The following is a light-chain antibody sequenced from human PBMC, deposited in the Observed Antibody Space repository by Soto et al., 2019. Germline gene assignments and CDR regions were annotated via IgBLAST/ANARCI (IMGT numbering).Light chain of an antibody. CDR2: CAS. CDR1: QSILYSSNNKNY. J-gene: IGKJ1*01. CDR3: QQYYRTPLA. Sequence: DIVMTQSPDSLGVSLGERATINCKSSQSILYSSNNKNYLAWYQQKPGQPPKLLIYCASTRESGVPERFSGSGSGTDFTLTISSLQAEDVAVYYCQQYYRTPLAFGQGTKVEIK. V-gene: IGKV4-1*01.